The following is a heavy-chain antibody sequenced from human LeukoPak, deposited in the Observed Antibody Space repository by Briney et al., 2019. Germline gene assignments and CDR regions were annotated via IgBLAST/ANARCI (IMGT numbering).Heavy chain of an antibody. CDR3: ARFSRSAESY. Sequence: GGSLRLSCTTSGFIFSSYWMSWVRQAPGKGLEWVANIRPDGSEKQYVDSMKGRFTISRDNAQNSVYLHMNSLTAEDTAVYYCARFSRSAESYWGQGTLVSVSS. CDR2: IRPDGSEK. CDR1: GFIFSSYW. D-gene: IGHD2-15*01. V-gene: IGHV3-7*01. J-gene: IGHJ4*02.